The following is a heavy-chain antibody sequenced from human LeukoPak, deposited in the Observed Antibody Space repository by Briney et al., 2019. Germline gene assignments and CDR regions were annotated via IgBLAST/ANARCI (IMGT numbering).Heavy chain of an antibody. CDR1: GFTFSSYE. Sequence: GGSLRLSCAASGFTFSSYEMNWVRQPPGKGLEWVSYISSSGSTIYYADSVKGRFTISRDNAKTSLCLQMNSLRAEDTAVYYCAELGITMIGGVWGKGTTVTISS. CDR2: ISSSGSTI. V-gene: IGHV3-48*03. CDR3: AELGITMIGGV. J-gene: IGHJ6*04. D-gene: IGHD3-10*02.